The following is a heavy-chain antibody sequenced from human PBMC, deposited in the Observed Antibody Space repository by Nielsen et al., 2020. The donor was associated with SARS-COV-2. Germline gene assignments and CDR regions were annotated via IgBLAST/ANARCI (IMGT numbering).Heavy chain of an antibody. CDR1: GFTFSSYG. D-gene: IGHD3-16*02. CDR2: IWYDGSNK. V-gene: IGHV3-33*01. Sequence: GESLKISCAASGFTFSSYGMHWVRQAPGKGLEWVAVIWYDGSNKYYADSVKGRFTISRDDSKNTVYLQMNSLRAEDTAVYYCARDFHFRGELTSWYFDLWGHGALVTVSS. CDR3: ARDFHFRGELTSWYFDL. J-gene: IGHJ2*01.